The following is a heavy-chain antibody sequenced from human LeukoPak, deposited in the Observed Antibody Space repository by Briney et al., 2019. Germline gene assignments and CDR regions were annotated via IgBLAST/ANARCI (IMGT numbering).Heavy chain of an antibody. CDR1: GGSISPYY. Sequence: SETLSLTCTVSGGSISPYYWTWIRQPAGKGLEWIGHVHTSGSTNYNPSFKSRVTMSIDTSTNQFSLKLNSLTAADTAVYYCAKEGMIRGVIDYWGQGALVTASS. CDR3: AKEGMIRGVIDY. CDR2: VHTSGST. D-gene: IGHD3-10*01. J-gene: IGHJ4*02. V-gene: IGHV4-4*07.